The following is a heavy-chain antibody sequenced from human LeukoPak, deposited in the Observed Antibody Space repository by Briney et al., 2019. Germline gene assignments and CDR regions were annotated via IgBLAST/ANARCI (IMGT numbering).Heavy chain of an antibody. CDR1: SGSISSYY. Sequence: SETLSLTCTVSSGSISSYYWSWIRQPPGKGLEWIGYIFYSGSTNYNPSLMSRVTISVDTSKNQFSLKLTSMTAADTAVYYCARGIYGYRFSFDYWGQGTLVTVSS. CDR3: ARGIYGYRFSFDY. V-gene: IGHV4-59*01. D-gene: IGHD5-18*01. J-gene: IGHJ4*02. CDR2: IFYSGST.